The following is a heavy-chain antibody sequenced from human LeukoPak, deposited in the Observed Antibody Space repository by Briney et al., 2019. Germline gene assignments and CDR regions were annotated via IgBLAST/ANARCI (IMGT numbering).Heavy chain of an antibody. J-gene: IGHJ4*02. CDR1: GFTFNNYW. Sequence: GGSLRLSCVASGFTFNNYWMTWVRQAPGKGLEWVANIKPDGSETYYVGSVKGRFTIFRDNAKNSLYLQMYLLGAEDTAVYYCARTTPHGVTGYYGDYWGQGTLVTVSS. CDR2: IKPDGSET. D-gene: IGHD3-9*01. V-gene: IGHV3-7*01. CDR3: ARTTPHGVTGYYGDY.